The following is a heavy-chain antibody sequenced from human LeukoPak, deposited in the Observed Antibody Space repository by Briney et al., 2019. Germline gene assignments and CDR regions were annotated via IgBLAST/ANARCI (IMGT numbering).Heavy chain of an antibody. Sequence: ASVKVSCKASGYTFTSYAMHRVRQAPGQRLEWMGWINAGNGNTKYSQEFQGRVTITRDTSASTAYMELSSLRSEDMAVYYCARGGPGNTAMVRYYFDYWGQGTLVTVSS. V-gene: IGHV1-3*03. CDR2: INAGNGNT. CDR3: ARGGPGNTAMVRYYFDY. D-gene: IGHD5-18*01. CDR1: GYTFTSYA. J-gene: IGHJ4*02.